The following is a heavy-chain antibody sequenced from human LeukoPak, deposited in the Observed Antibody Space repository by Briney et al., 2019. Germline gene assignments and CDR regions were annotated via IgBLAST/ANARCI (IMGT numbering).Heavy chain of an antibody. CDR3: ARDRGYTYGHPLDY. D-gene: IGHD5-18*01. CDR2: IWHDGSNK. J-gene: IGHJ4*02. V-gene: IGHV3-33*01. CDR1: GFTFTTYV. Sequence: PGRSLRLSCTAPGFTFTTYVMHWVRQAPGKGLEWVALIWHDGSNKYYGDSVKDRFTISRDNSKNTLYLQMDSLRAEDTAVYYCARDRGYTYGHPLDYWGQGALVTVSS.